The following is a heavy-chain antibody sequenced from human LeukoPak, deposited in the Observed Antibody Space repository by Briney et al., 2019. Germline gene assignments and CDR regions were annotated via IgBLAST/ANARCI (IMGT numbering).Heavy chain of an antibody. J-gene: IGHJ6*02. Sequence: ASVKVSCKASGYTFTSYYMHWVRQAPGQGLEWMGIINPSGGSTSYAQKFQGRVTMTSDTSTSTVYMELSSLRSEDTAVYYCARGGYSYGYTDYYYGMDVWGQGTTVTVSS. V-gene: IGHV1-46*01. CDR3: ARGGYSYGYTDYYYGMDV. CDR1: GYTFTSYY. CDR2: INPSGGST. D-gene: IGHD5-18*01.